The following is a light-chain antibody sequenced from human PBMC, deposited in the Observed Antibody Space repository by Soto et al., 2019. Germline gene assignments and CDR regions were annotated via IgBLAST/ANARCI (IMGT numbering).Light chain of an antibody. J-gene: IGLJ3*02. CDR3: SSYAGSDIWV. CDR1: SSDVGGYNY. CDR2: EVS. V-gene: IGLV2-8*01. Sequence: QSALTQPPSASGSPGQSVTISCTGTSSDVGGYNYVSWYQQYPGKAPKLMIYEVSKRPSGVPDRFSGSKSGKTASLTVSGLQAEYEADYYCSSYAGSDIWVFGGGTKVTVL.